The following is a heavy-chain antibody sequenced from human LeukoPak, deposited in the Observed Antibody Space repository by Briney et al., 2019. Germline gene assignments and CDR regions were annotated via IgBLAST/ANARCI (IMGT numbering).Heavy chain of an antibody. V-gene: IGHV2-70*04. CDR2: FAWDDDK. Sequence: SGPALVKPTQTLTLTCTFSGFSLSTRGMRVSWIRQPPGKALEWLARFAWDDDKFYSTSLKTRLTIPKDTSKNQVVLTMTNMDPVDTATYYCARTRGYSYGPDFDYWGQGTLVTVSS. D-gene: IGHD5-18*01. J-gene: IGHJ4*02. CDR3: ARTRGYSYGPDFDY. CDR1: GFSLSTRGMR.